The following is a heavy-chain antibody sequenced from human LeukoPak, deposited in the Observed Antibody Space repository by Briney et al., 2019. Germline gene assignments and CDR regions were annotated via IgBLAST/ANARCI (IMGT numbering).Heavy chain of an antibody. Sequence: SETLSLTCTVSGGSISSSSYYWGWIRQPPGKGLEWIGSIYYSGSTYYNPSLKSRATISVDTSKNQFSLKLSSVTAADTAVYYCARVIAVPAAPYFDYWGQGTLVTVSS. CDR1: GGSISSSSYY. V-gene: IGHV4-39*01. CDR3: ARVIAVPAAPYFDY. D-gene: IGHD2-2*01. J-gene: IGHJ4*02. CDR2: IYYSGST.